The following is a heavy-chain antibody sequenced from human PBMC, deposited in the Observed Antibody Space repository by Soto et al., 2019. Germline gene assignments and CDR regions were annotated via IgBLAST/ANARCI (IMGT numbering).Heavy chain of an antibody. D-gene: IGHD5-12*01. CDR3: ARGGFKRWLQFYSDYYYGMDV. V-gene: IGHV3-21*01. Sequence: GGSLRLSCAASGFTFSSYSMNWVRQAPGKGLEWVSSISSSSSYIYYADSVKGRFTISRDNAKNSLYLQMNSLRAEDTAVYYCARGGFKRWLQFYSDYYYGMDVWGQGTTVTVS. J-gene: IGHJ6*02. CDR1: GFTFSSYS. CDR2: ISSSSSYI.